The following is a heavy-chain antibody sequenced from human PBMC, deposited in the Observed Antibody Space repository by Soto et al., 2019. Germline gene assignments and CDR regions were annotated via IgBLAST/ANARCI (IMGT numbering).Heavy chain of an antibody. CDR2: IYPGDSDT. CDR1: GYSFTSYW. Sequence: GESLKISCKGSGYSFTSYWIGWVRQMPGKGLEWMGIIYPGDSDTRYSPSFQGQVTISADKSISTAYLQWSSLKASDTAMYYCARQPNLGYCSSTSCYGDYWGQGTLVTVSS. J-gene: IGHJ4*02. D-gene: IGHD2-2*01. CDR3: ARQPNLGYCSSTSCYGDY. V-gene: IGHV5-51*01.